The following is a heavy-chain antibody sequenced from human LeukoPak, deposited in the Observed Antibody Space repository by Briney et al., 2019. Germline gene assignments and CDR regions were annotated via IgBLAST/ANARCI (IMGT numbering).Heavy chain of an antibody. CDR3: ARGITMSY. CDR2: INHSGST. Sequence: SETLSLTCAVYGGSLSGYYWSWIRQPPGKGLEWIGEINHSGSTNYNPSLKSRVTISVDTSKNQFSLKLSSVTAADTAVYYCARGITMSYWGQGTLVTVSS. CDR1: GGSLSGYY. V-gene: IGHV4-34*01. D-gene: IGHD3-22*01. J-gene: IGHJ4*02.